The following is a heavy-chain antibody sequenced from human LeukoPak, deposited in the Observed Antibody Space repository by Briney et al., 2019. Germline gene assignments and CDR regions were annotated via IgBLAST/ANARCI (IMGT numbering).Heavy chain of an antibody. D-gene: IGHD6-13*01. Sequence: SETLSLTCTVSGYSISSGYYWGWIRQPPGKGLEWIGSIYHSGSTYYNPSLKSRVTISVDTSKNQFSLKLSSVTAADTAVYYCARDPTAAGLFDYWGQGTLVTVSS. V-gene: IGHV4-38-2*02. J-gene: IGHJ4*02. CDR3: ARDPTAAGLFDY. CDR2: IYHSGST. CDR1: GYSISSGYY.